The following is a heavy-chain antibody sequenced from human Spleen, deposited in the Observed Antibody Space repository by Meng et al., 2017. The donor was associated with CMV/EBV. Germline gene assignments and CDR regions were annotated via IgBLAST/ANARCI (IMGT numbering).Heavy chain of an antibody. CDR2: ISWNSGSI. CDR3: AKAPVHYDFWSGYSGGMDV. J-gene: IGHJ6*02. CDR1: GFTIDDYA. D-gene: IGHD3-3*01. V-gene: IGHV3-9*01. Sequence: GGSLRLSCAASGFTIDDYAMHWVRQAPGKGREWVSGISWNSGSIGYADSVKGRFTISRDNAKNSLYLQMNSLRAEDTALYYCAKAPVHYDFWSGYSGGMDVWGQGTTVTVSS.